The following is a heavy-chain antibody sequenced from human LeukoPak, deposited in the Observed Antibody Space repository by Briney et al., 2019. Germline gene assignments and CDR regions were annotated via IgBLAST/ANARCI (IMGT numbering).Heavy chain of an antibody. CDR1: GFTLSNYD. CDR2: TSSDGINR. CDR3: ARDRSCSGGARSDAFDI. Sequence: GGSLRLSCAASGFTLSNYDIHWVRQPPGEGLEWVAVTSSDGINRYYIDYVKGRFTISRDKSKNTLYLQMNGLTTEDTALYYCARDRSCSGGARSDAFDIWGQGTMVTVSS. V-gene: IGHV3-30*03. J-gene: IGHJ3*02. D-gene: IGHD2-15*01.